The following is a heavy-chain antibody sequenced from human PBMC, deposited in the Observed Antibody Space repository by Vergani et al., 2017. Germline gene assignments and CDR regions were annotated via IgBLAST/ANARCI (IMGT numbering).Heavy chain of an antibody. CDR2: IWYDGSNK. Sequence: QVQLVESGGGVVQPGRSLRLSCAASGFTFSSYGMHWVRQAPGKGLEGVAVIWYDGSNKYYADSVKGRFTISRDNSKNSLYLQMNSLGAEDTAVYYCAREGIAVAGTMLDPWGQGTLVTVSS. D-gene: IGHD6-19*01. CDR1: GFTFSSYG. V-gene: IGHV3-33*01. CDR3: AREGIAVAGTMLDP. J-gene: IGHJ5*02.